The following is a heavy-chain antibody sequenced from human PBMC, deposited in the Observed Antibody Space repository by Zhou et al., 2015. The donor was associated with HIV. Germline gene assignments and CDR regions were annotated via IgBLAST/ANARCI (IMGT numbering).Heavy chain of an antibody. D-gene: IGHD2-15*01. CDR2: IIPIFGTA. Sequence: QVQLVQSGAEVKNPGSSVKVSCKASGGTFSSYAISWVRQAPGQGLEWMGGIIPIFGTANYAQQFQGRVTIAADESTSTAYMELSSLRSEDTAVYYCARDAGYCSGGSCYVWYYWGQGTLVTVSS. CDR3: ARDAGYCSGGSCYVWYY. J-gene: IGHJ4*02. CDR1: GGTFSSYA. V-gene: IGHV1-69*01.